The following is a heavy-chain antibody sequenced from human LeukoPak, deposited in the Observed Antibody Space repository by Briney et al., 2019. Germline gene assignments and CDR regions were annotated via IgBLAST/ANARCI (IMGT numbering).Heavy chain of an antibody. D-gene: IGHD4-17*01. V-gene: IGHV3-66*01. CDR3: ARDYGDYTFDY. J-gene: IGHJ4*02. Sequence: GGSLRLSCAASGFTASSNYMSWVRQAPGKGLEWVSVIYSGGSTYYADSVKGRFTISRDNSKNTLYLQMNSLRAEDTAVYYCARDYGDYTFDYWGQGTLVTVSS. CDR2: IYSGGST. CDR1: GFTASSNY.